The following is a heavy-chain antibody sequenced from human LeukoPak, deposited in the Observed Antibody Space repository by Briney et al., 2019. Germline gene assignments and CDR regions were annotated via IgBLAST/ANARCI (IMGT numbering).Heavy chain of an antibody. CDR3: AKDIRRGSGTHYYYYGMDV. CDR2: ISGSGGST. V-gene: IGHV3-23*01. Sequence: PGGSLRLSCAASGFTFSSYAMSWVRQAPGKGLEWVSAISGSGGSTYYVDSVKGRFDISRDNSRDTVYLQMNSLRAEDTAIYYCAKDIRRGSGTHYYYYGMDVWGQGTAVTVSS. CDR1: GFTFSSYA. J-gene: IGHJ6*02. D-gene: IGHD3-10*01.